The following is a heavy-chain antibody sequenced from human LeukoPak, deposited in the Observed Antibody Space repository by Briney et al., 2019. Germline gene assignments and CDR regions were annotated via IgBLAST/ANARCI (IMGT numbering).Heavy chain of an antibody. CDR1: GYTFTSYY. Sequence: ASVKVSCKASGYTFTSYYMHWVRQAPGQGLEWMGIINPSGGSTSYEEKLQGRVTMTRDTSTSTVYMELSSLRSEDTAVYYCARAPNVLLWFGESRPYYYGMDVWGQGTTVTVSS. CDR2: INPSGGST. D-gene: IGHD3-10*01. CDR3: ARAPNVLLWFGESRPYYYGMDV. V-gene: IGHV1-46*01. J-gene: IGHJ6*02.